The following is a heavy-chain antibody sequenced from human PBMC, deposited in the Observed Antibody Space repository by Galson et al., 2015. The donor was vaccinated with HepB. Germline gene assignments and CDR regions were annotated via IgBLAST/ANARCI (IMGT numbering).Heavy chain of an antibody. CDR2: IRSKAYDGST. CDR1: GFTFGDYA. Sequence: SLRLSCAASGFTFGDYAMSWFRQAPGKGLEWVSFIRSKAYDGSTDYAASVKGRFTISRDDSKSIAYLQMNSPKTEDTAVYYCTRDPHPLCSSTSCPSSDWGQGTLVTVSS. V-gene: IGHV3-49*03. CDR3: TRDPHPLCSSTSCPSSD. J-gene: IGHJ4*02. D-gene: IGHD2-2*01.